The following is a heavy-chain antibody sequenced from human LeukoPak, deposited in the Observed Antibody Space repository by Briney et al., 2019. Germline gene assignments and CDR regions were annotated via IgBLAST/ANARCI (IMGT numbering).Heavy chain of an antibody. V-gene: IGHV2-70*11. D-gene: IGHD6-13*01. CDR2: IDWDDDK. CDR1: GFSLRTGGMC. CDR3: ARHSSSPKYYFDY. J-gene: IGHJ4*02. Sequence: RESGPALIKPTHTLTLTCNFSGFSLRTGGMCVSWIRQPPGKALEWLTRIDWDDDKYYSTSLKTRLTISKDTSKNQVVLTMTNMDPVDTATYYCARHSSSPKYYFDYWGQGTLVTVSS.